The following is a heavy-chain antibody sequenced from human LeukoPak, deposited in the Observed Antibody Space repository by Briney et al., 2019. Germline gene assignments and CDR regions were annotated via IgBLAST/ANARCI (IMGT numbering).Heavy chain of an antibody. V-gene: IGHV4-30-2*02. J-gene: IGHJ4*02. CDR2: IYHSGST. Sequence: SETLSLTCTVSGGSINSGGYYWSWIRQPPGKGLEWIGYIYHSGSTYYNPSLKSRVTISVDRSKNQFSLKLSSVTAADTAVYYCARRSYIAARDYFDYWGQGTLVTVSS. D-gene: IGHD6-6*01. CDR3: ARRSYIAARDYFDY. CDR1: GGSINSGGYY.